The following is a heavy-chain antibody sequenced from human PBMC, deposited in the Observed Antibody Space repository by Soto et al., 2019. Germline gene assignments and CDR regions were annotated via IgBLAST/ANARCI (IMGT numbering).Heavy chain of an antibody. CDR2: MNPNSGNT. D-gene: IGHD2-8*01. Sequence: ASVKVSCKASGYTFTSYDINWVRQATGQGLEWMGWMNPNSGNTGYAQKFQGRVTMTRNTSISTAYMELSSLRSEDTAVYYCARGPGYCTNAVCYMHYYYYYMDVWGKGTTVTVSS. J-gene: IGHJ6*03. CDR1: GYTFTSYD. V-gene: IGHV1-8*01. CDR3: ARGPGYCTNAVCYMHYYYYYMDV.